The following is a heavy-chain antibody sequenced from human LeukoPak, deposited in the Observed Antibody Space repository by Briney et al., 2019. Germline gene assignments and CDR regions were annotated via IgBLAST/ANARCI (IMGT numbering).Heavy chain of an antibody. V-gene: IGHV1-18*01. CDR1: GYTFTSYG. J-gene: IGHJ5*02. CDR2: ISAYNGNT. Sequence: ASVKVSCKASGYTFTSYGISWVRQAPGQGLEWMGWISAYNGNTNYAQKLQGRVTMTTDTSTSTAYMELRSLRSDDTAVYYCALRDYADNWFDPWGQGTLVTVSS. D-gene: IGHD4-17*01. CDR3: ALRDYADNWFDP.